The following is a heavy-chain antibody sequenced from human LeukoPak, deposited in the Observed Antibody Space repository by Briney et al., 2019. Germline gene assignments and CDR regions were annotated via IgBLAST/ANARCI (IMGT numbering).Heavy chain of an antibody. CDR3: AKDAYGDYGVYYYYGMDV. Sequence: GGSLRLSCAASGFTFSSYAMSWVRQAPGKGLEWVSAISGSGGSTYYADSVKGRFTISKDNSKNTLYLQMNSLRAEDTAVYYCAKDAYGDYGVYYYYGMDVWGKGTTVTVSS. V-gene: IGHV3-23*01. J-gene: IGHJ6*04. CDR1: GFTFSSYA. D-gene: IGHD4-17*01. CDR2: ISGSGGST.